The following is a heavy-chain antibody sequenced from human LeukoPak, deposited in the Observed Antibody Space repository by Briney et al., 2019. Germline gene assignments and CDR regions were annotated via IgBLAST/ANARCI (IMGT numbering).Heavy chain of an antibody. CDR3: ARHIPNWRGSYRYYYDS. D-gene: IGHD3-3*01. J-gene: IGHJ4*02. V-gene: IGHV4-39*01. CDR1: GGSISRSSYY. CDR2: IYYSGST. Sequence: SETLSLTCTVSGGSISRSSYYWGWIRQPPGKGLEWIGSIYYSGSTYYTPSLKSRVTISVDTSKNQFSLKLGSVTAADTAVYYCARHIPNWRGSYRYYYDSWGQGTLLTVSS.